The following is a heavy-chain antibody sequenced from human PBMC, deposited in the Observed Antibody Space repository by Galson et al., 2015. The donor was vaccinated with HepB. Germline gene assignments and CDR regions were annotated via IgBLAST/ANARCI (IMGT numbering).Heavy chain of an antibody. CDR3: ASGKITMVRGVIINYYYYGMDV. V-gene: IGHV1-18*04. CDR1: GYTFTSYG. D-gene: IGHD3-10*01. J-gene: IGHJ6*02. CDR2: ISAYNGNT. Sequence: VKVSCKASGYTFTSYGISWVRQAPGQGLEWMGWISAYNGNTNYAQKLQGRVTMTTDTSTSTAYMELRSLRSDDTAVYYCASGKITMVRGVIINYYYYGMDVWGQGTTVTVSS.